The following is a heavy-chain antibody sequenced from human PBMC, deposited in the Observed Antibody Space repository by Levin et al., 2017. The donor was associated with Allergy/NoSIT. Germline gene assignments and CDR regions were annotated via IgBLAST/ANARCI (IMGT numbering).Heavy chain of an antibody. CDR1: GGSISSSSYY. D-gene: IGHD5-12*01. CDR2: IYYSGST. CDR3: ARHKSDIVATIIGHSVRQGAVKAFDI. Sequence: SETLSLTCTVSGGSISSSSYYWGWIRQPPGKGLEWIGSIYYSGSTYYNPSLKSRVTISVDTSKNQFSLKLSSVTAADTAVYYCARHKSDIVATIIGHSVRQGAVKAFDIWGQGTMVTVSS. V-gene: IGHV4-39*01. J-gene: IGHJ3*02.